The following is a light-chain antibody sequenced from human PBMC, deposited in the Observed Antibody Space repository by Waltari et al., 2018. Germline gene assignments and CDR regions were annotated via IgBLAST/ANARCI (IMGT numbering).Light chain of an antibody. Sequence: QPVLTQPPSASGTPGQRVTISCSGSSSNIGSNPLNWYQQLPGMAPKLLIYNVDHRPSGVPDRFSGSKSGTSASLAISGLQSEDEADYYCAAWDDSLNRVFGTGTKVTVL. CDR1: SSNIGSNP. V-gene: IGLV1-44*01. J-gene: IGLJ1*01. CDR3: AAWDDSLNRV. CDR2: NVD.